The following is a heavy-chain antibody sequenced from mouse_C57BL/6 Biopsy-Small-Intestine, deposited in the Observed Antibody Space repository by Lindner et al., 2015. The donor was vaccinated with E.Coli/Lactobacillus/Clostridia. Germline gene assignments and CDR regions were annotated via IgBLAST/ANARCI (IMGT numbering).Heavy chain of an antibody. CDR1: GYAFSSSW. CDR3: ARREFYAMDY. V-gene: IGHV1-82*01. J-gene: IGHJ4*01. CDR2: IYPGDGDT. Sequence: VQLQESGPELVKPGASVKISCKASGYAFSSSWMNWVKQRPGKGLEWIGRIYPGDGDTNYNGKFKGKATLTADKSSSTAYMQLSSLTSEDSAVYFCARREFYAMDYSGSRNLSHRLL.